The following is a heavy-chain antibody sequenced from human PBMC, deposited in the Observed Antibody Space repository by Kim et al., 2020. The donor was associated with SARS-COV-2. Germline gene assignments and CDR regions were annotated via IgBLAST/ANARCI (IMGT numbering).Heavy chain of an antibody. CDR2: INPNSGGT. D-gene: IGHD3-9*01. CDR1: GYTFTGYF. V-gene: IGHV1-2*02. Sequence: ASVKVSCKASGYTFTGYFIHWVRQTPGQGLEWMGWINPNSGGTKYAQKFQGRVTMTRDTSINTAHMELTRLTSDDTAVYYCARLEDYDNFTGYSRSPDYWGQGTLVTVSS. J-gene: IGHJ4*02. CDR3: ARLEDYDNFTGYSRSPDY.